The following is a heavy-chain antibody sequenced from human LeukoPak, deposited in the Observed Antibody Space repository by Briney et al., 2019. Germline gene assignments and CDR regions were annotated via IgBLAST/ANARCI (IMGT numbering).Heavy chain of an antibody. D-gene: IGHD3-3*02. V-gene: IGHV4-38-2*02. CDR3: ARHLQNSYYYSMDV. Sequence: SETLSLTCTVSGYSISSGYYWGWIRQPPGKGLEWIGSIYHSGSTYYNPSLKSRVTISVDTSKNQFSLKLSSVTAADTAVYYCARHLQNSYYYSMDVWGTGTTVTVSS. J-gene: IGHJ6*03. CDR2: IYHSGST. CDR1: GYSISSGYY.